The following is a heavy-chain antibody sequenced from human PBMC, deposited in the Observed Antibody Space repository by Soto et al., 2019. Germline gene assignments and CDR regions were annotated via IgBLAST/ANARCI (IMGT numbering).Heavy chain of an antibody. V-gene: IGHV4-34*01. J-gene: IGHJ4*02. D-gene: IGHD3-16*01. CDR1: GGSFHGYS. CDR2: ISYRGST. Sequence: SETLSLTCNVSGGSFHGYSWSWFRQTSGKGLEWIGDISYRGSTSYSPSLKSRLLISLDTSNNQFSLKVASVTPADTAVYYCARALLGFSYGYGGYFDPWGPGTLVTVSS. CDR3: ARALLGFSYGYGGYFDP.